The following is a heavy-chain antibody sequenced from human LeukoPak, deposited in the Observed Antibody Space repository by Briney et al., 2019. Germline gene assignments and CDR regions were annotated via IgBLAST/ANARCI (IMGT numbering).Heavy chain of an antibody. CDR3: ARGCGGDCYSGHDY. J-gene: IGHJ4*02. CDR2: ISSSSSYI. D-gene: IGHD2-21*02. Sequence: GGSLRLSCAASGFTFSNYSMNWVRQAPGKGLEWVSSISSSSSYIYYADSVKGRFTISRDNAKNSLYLQMNSLRAEDTAVYYCARGCGGDCYSGHDYWGQGTLVTVSS. CDR1: GFTFSNYS. V-gene: IGHV3-21*01.